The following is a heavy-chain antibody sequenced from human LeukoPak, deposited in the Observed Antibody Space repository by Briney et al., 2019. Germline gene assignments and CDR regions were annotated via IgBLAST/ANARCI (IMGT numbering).Heavy chain of an antibody. CDR1: GFTVSSNY. Sequence: GGSLRLSCAASGFTVSSNYMSWVRQAPGKGLEWVSVIYSGGSTYYADSVKGRFTISRDNSKNTLYLQMNSLRAEDTAVYYCARDALLWWAFDIWGQGTMVTVSS. J-gene: IGHJ3*02. CDR2: IYSGGST. V-gene: IGHV3-66*01. D-gene: IGHD2-2*01. CDR3: ARDALLWWAFDI.